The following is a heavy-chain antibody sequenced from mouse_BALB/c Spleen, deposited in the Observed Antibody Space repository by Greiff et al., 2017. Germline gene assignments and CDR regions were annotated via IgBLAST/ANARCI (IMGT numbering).Heavy chain of an antibody. Sequence: DVHLVESGGGLVQPGGSLRLSCATSGFTFTDYYMSWVRQPPGKALEWLGFIRNKANGYTTEYSASVKGRFTISRDNSQSILYLQMNTLRAEDSATYYCARGGGSNYFDYWGQGTTLTVSS. CDR1: GFTFTDYY. CDR2: IRNKANGYTT. CDR3: ARGGGSNYFDY. V-gene: IGHV7-3*02. D-gene: IGHD1-1*01. J-gene: IGHJ2*01.